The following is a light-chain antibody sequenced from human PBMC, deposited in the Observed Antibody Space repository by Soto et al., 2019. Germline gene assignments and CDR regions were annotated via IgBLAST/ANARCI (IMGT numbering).Light chain of an antibody. V-gene: IGKV1-39*01. Sequence: DIQMTQSPSSLSASVGDRVTITCRASQSISSYLNWYQQKPGKAPKLLIYAASTLQSGVPSRFSGSGSGTDFTLTINCLQPEDFATYYCQQSYSTPPYTFGQGTKLDI. J-gene: IGKJ2*01. CDR2: AAS. CDR3: QQSYSTPPYT. CDR1: QSISSY.